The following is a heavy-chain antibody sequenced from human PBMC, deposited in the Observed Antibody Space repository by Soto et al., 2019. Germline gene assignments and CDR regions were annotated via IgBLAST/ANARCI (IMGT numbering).Heavy chain of an antibody. CDR3: ASPGYSGYDLASGAFDI. D-gene: IGHD5-12*01. Sequence: SETLSLTCTVSGGSISSSSYYWGWIRQPPGKGLEWIGSIYYSGSTYYNPSLKSRVTISVDTSKNQFSLKLSSVTAADTAVYYCASPGYSGYDLASGAFDIWGQGTMVTVSS. J-gene: IGHJ3*02. CDR1: GGSISSSSYY. CDR2: IYYSGST. V-gene: IGHV4-39*01.